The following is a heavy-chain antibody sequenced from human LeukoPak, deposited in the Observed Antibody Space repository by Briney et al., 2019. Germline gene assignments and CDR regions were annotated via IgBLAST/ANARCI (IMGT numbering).Heavy chain of an antibody. Sequence: PSETLSLTCVVSGYSISSGYYWGWIRQPPGKGLEWIGTIYHTETTYYNPSLKSRVTISVDTSKNQFSLKLSSVTAADTAVFYCAREIRGYGFDFWGQGTPVTVSP. V-gene: IGHV4-38-2*02. J-gene: IGHJ4*02. CDR1: GYSISSGYY. D-gene: IGHD5-12*01. CDR2: IYHTETT. CDR3: AREIRGYGFDF.